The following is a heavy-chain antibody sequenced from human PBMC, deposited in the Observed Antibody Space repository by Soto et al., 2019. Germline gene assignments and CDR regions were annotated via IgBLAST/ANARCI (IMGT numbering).Heavy chain of an antibody. CDR2: ISYDGSNK. D-gene: IGHD3-22*01. J-gene: IGHJ4*02. CDR1: GFTFSSYA. Sequence: QVQLVESGGGVVQPGRSLRLSCAASGFTFSSYAMHWVRQAPGKGLEWVAVISYDGSNKYYADSVKGRFTISRDNSKNTLYLQMNSLRAEDTAVHYCARAAATTMIVVVITGVDYWGQGTLVTVSS. V-gene: IGHV3-30-3*01. CDR3: ARAAATTMIVVVITGVDY.